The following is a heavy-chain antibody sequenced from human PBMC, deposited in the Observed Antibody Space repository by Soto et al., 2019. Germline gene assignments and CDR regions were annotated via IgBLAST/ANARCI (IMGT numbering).Heavy chain of an antibody. CDR3: ARLSEESSSSNYYYFYMGV. D-gene: IGHD6-6*01. J-gene: IGHJ6*03. Sequence: QVQLVQSGSEGKEPGASMKISCQASGYTFTRYYITWVRQATGQGLEWMGWMNPQTGNTAYAEKFQGRVTMTRSTSINTAYMELSALGSEDTAVYYCARLSEESSSSNYYYFYMGVWGKGSTVTVSS. CDR1: GYTFTRYY. CDR2: MNPQTGNT. V-gene: IGHV1-8*01.